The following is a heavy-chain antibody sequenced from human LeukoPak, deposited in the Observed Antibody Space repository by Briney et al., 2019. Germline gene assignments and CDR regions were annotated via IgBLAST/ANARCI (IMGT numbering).Heavy chain of an antibody. CDR1: GGSFSGYY. D-gene: IGHD2-2*01. J-gene: IGHJ6*04. Sequence: SETLSLTCAVYGGSFSGYYWSWIRQPPGKGLEWIGEINHSGSTNYNPSLKSRVTISVDTSKNQFSLKLSSVTAADTAVYYCASLPTLVPATDGYRRDVWGKGTTVTVSS. CDR2: INHSGST. CDR3: ASLPTLVPATDGYRRDV. V-gene: IGHV4-34*01.